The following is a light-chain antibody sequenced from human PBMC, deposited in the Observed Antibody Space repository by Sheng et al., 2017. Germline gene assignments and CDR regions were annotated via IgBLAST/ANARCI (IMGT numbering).Light chain of an antibody. CDR1: QSVTSD. J-gene: IGKJ5*01. CDR3: QQYGSSPLIT. Sequence: IVLTQSPGTLSLSPGERATLSCRASQSVTSDLAWYQQKPGQAPRLLIYGASSRATGIPDRFSGSGSGTDFTLTISRLEPEDFAVYYCQQYGSSPLITFGQGTRLEIK. V-gene: IGKV3-20*01. CDR2: GAS.